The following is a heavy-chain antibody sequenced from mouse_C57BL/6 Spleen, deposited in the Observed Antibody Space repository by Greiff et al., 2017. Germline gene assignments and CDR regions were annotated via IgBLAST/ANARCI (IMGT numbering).Heavy chain of an antibody. Sequence: QVQLQQPGTELVKPGASVKLSCKASGYTFTSYWMHWVKQRPGQGLEWIGNINPSNGGSNYNEKFKSKATLTVDKSSSTAYMQLSSLTSEDSAVYYCARPYYGSSYWYFDVWGTGTTVTVSS. D-gene: IGHD1-1*01. CDR2: INPSNGGS. V-gene: IGHV1-53*01. CDR3: ARPYYGSSYWYFDV. CDR1: GYTFTSYW. J-gene: IGHJ1*03.